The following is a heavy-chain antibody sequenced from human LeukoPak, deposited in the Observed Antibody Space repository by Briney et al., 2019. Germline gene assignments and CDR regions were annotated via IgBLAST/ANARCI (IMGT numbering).Heavy chain of an antibody. CDR2: IYHSGST. CDR1: GYSISSGCY. D-gene: IGHD2-2*02. CDR3: ARHLCSSTSCYTGTNWFDP. Sequence: SEALSLTCAVSGYSISSGCYWGWIRQPPGKGLEWIGSIYHSGSTHYNPSLKSRVTISVDTSKNQFSLKLSSVTAADTAVYYCARHLCSSTSCYTGTNWFDPWGQGTLVTVSS. J-gene: IGHJ5*02. V-gene: IGHV4-38-2*01.